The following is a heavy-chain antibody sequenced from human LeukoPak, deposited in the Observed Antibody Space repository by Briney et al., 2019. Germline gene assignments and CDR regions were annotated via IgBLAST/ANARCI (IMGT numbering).Heavy chain of an antibody. CDR1: GYTCTGYY. CDR3: ARDGVVVPAEGMDV. CDR2: INPNSGGT. J-gene: IGHJ6*02. V-gene: IGHV1-2*02. Sequence: GASVKVSCKASGYTCTGYYMHWVRQAPGQGLEWMGWINPNSGGTNYAQKFQGRVTMTRDTSISTAYMELSRLRSDDTAVYYCARDGVVVPAEGMDVWGQGTTVTVSS. D-gene: IGHD2-2*01.